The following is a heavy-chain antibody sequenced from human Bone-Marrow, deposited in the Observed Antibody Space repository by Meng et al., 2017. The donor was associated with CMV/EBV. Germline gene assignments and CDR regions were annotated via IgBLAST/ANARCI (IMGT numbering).Heavy chain of an antibody. D-gene: IGHD3-3*01. CDR2: TYYRSKRYN. CDR1: GDSVSSNSAA. Sequence: SETLSLTCAISGDSVSSNSAAWNWIRQSPSRGLEWLGRTYYRSKRYNDYAVSVKGRITINPDTSKNQFSLQLNSVTPEDTAVYYCARGVPLAETYDFWSGYRYYFDYWGQGTLVTVSS. V-gene: IGHV6-1*01. CDR3: ARGVPLAETYDFWSGYRYYFDY. J-gene: IGHJ4*02.